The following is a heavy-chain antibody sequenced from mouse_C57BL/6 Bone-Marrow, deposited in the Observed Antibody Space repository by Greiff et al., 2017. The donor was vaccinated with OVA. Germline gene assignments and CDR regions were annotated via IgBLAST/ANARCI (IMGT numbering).Heavy chain of an antibody. J-gene: IGHJ1*03. CDR1: GFNIKDYY. CDR2: IDPEDGET. Sequence: EVKLMESGAELVKPGASVKLSCTASGFNIKDYYMHWVKQRPEQGLEWIGRIDPEDGETKYAPKFQGKATITADKSSNTAYLQLSSLTSEDPAVYYCAADYGSSYGWYFDVWGTGTTVTVSS. CDR3: AADYGSSYGWYFDV. V-gene: IGHV14-2*01. D-gene: IGHD1-1*01.